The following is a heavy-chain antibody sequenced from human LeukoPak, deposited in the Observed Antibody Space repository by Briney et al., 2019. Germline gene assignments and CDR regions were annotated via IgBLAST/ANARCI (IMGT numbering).Heavy chain of an antibody. CDR3: AKWGYCSGGSCSRYYYYYMDV. J-gene: IGHJ6*03. D-gene: IGHD2-15*01. V-gene: IGHV3-30*02. CDR2: IRYDGSNK. CDR1: AFTFSSYG. Sequence: GGSLRLSCAASAFTFSSYGMHWVRQAPGKGLEWVAFIRYDGSNKYYADSVKGRFTISRDNSKNTLYLQMNSLRAEDTAVYYCAKWGYCSGGSCSRYYYYYMDVWGKGTTVTISS.